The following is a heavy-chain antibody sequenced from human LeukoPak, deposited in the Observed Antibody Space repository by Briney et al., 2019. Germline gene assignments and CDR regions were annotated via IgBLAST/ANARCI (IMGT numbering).Heavy chain of an antibody. J-gene: IGHJ4*02. D-gene: IGHD6-19*01. CDR2: LSDRT. CDR1: GFTFSSYA. V-gene: IGHV3-23*01. CDR3: AKDQYSSGWYFDY. Sequence: GGSLRLSCAASGFTFSSYAMSWVRQAPGKGLEWVSALSDRTYYADSVKGRFTIYRDNSKNTLYLQMNSLRAEDTAIYYCAKDQYSSGWYFDYWGQGTLVTVSS.